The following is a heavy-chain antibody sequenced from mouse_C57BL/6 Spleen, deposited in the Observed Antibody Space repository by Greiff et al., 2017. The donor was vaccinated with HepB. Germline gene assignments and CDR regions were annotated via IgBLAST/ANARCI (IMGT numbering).Heavy chain of an antibody. CDR2: IHPNSGST. CDR3: ARSMAYYRNYGFDY. V-gene: IGHV1-64*01. CDR1: GYTFTSYW. D-gene: IGHD2-5*01. Sequence: QVQLQQPGAELVKPGASVKLSCKASGYTFTSYWMHWVKQRPGQGLEWIGMIHPNSGSTNYNEKFKSKATLTVDKSSSTAYMKLSSLTSEDSAVYYYARSMAYYRNYGFDYWGQGTTLAVSS. J-gene: IGHJ2*01.